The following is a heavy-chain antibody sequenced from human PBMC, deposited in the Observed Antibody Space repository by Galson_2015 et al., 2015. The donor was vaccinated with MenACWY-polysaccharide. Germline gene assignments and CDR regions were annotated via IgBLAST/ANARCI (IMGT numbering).Heavy chain of an antibody. Sequence: SLRLSCAASGFTFSTYWMHWVRQAPGRGLVWVSRIKSDGSSTNYADSVKGRFTISRDNAKNTLYLQMNSLRAEDTALYYCARGYSAYDWCLGTLVTVSA. CDR1: GFTFSTYW. CDR2: IKSDGSST. J-gene: IGHJ4*02. CDR3: ARGYSAYD. D-gene: IGHD5-12*01. V-gene: IGHV3-74*01.